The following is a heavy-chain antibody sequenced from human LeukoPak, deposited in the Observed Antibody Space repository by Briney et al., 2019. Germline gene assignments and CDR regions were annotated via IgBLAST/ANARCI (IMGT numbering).Heavy chain of an antibody. CDR3: AREIPPYYDILTGYQEDDAFDI. D-gene: IGHD3-9*01. V-gene: IGHV4-4*07. Sequence: SETLSLTCTVSGGSISSYYWSWIRQPAGKGLEWIGRIYTSGSTNYNPSLKSRVTISVDTSKNQFSLKLSSVTAADTAVYYCAREIPPYYDILTGYQEDDAFDIWGQGTMVTVSS. CDR1: GGSISSYY. J-gene: IGHJ3*02. CDR2: IYTSGST.